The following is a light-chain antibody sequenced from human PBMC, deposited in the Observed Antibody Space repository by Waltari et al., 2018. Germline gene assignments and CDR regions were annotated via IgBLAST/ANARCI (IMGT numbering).Light chain of an antibody. CDR1: GTDIGYSDY. Sequence: QSALTQPASVSGSPGQSITISCAGSGTDIGYSDYVSWYQQYPDHVPKLLIYDVSQRPSGISPRFSGSKSGNTAFLTISVLQADDEADYYCSAHTITLHVVFGGGTKVTVL. CDR3: SAHTITLHVV. CDR2: DVS. V-gene: IGLV2-14*03. J-gene: IGLJ2*01.